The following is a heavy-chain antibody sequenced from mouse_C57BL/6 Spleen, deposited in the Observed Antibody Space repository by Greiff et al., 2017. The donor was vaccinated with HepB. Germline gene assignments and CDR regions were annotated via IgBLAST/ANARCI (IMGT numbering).Heavy chain of an antibody. D-gene: IGHD2-4*01. J-gene: IGHJ3*01. CDR1: GFTFSSYA. Sequence: EVKLMESGEGLVKPGGSLKLSCAASGFTFSSYAMSWVRQTPEKRLEWVAYISSGGDYIYYADTVKGRFTISRDNARNTLYLQMSSLKSEDKAMYYCTRGYDYPFAYWGQGTLVTVSA. CDR2: ISSGGDYI. V-gene: IGHV5-9-1*02. CDR3: TRGYDYPFAY.